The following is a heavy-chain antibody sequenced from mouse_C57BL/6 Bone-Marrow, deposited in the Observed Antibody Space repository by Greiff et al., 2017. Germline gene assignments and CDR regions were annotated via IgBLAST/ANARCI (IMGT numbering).Heavy chain of an antibody. D-gene: IGHD1-1*01. CDR1: GFTFSNYW. CDR3: TGLGYYYGSSLLWYFDV. V-gene: IGHV6-3*01. Sequence: EVKVVESGGGLVQPGGSMKLSCVASGFTFSNYWMNWVRQSPEKGLEWVAQIRLKSDNYATHYAVSVKGRFTISRDDSNSSVSLQMNNLRAEDTGIYYCTGLGYYYGSSLLWYFDVWGTGTTVTVSS. J-gene: IGHJ1*03. CDR2: IRLKSDNYAT.